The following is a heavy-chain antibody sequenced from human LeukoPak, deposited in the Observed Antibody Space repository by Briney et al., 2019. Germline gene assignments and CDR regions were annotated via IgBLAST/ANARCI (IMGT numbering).Heavy chain of an antibody. D-gene: IGHD4-17*01. V-gene: IGHV4-59*01. Sequence: SETLSLTCTVSGGSISSYYWSWLRQPPGKGLEWIGYMYYSGRTNYKPSLKSRVTISVDTSKNQFSLKLSSVTAADTAVYYCAGAADYGDYGYYYYYMDLWGKGTTVTISS. CDR2: MYYSGRT. CDR3: AGAADYGDYGYYYYYMDL. J-gene: IGHJ6*03. CDR1: GGSISSYY.